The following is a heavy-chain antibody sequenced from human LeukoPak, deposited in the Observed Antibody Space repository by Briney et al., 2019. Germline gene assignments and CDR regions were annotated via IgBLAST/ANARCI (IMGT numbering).Heavy chain of an antibody. CDR1: GGSISSYY. CDR3: ARGGYSYGYSLNWFDP. Sequence: SETLSLTCTVSGGSISSYYWSWLRQPQGKGLEWIGYIYYSGSTNYNPSLKSRVTISVDTSKNQFSLKLSSVTAADTAVYYCARGGYSYGYSLNWFDPWGQGTLVTVSS. J-gene: IGHJ5*02. D-gene: IGHD5-18*01. CDR2: IYYSGST. V-gene: IGHV4-59*01.